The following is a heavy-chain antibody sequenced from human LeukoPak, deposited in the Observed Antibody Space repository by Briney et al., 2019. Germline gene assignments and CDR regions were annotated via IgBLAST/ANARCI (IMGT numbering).Heavy chain of an antibody. CDR3: ARGAIAARLSPPGV. Sequence: GGSLRLSCAASGFTFSSYSMNWVRQAPGKGLEWVSSISGTGDYIYYADSVKGRFTISRDNAKNSLYLQMNSLRAEDTAVYYCARGAIAARLSPPGVWGKGTTVTVSS. V-gene: IGHV3-21*01. CDR1: GFTFSSYS. D-gene: IGHD6-6*01. J-gene: IGHJ6*04. CDR2: ISGTGDYI.